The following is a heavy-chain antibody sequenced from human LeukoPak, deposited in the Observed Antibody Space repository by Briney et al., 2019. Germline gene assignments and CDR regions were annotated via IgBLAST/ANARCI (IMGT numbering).Heavy chain of an antibody. CDR1: GGAISSGTYY. J-gene: IGHJ5*02. D-gene: IGHD6-19*01. V-gene: IGHV4-39*07. CDR3: ASVVWVSSSGSKSNWFDP. CDR2: INHSGST. Sequence: SETLSLTCTVSGGAISSGTYYWGWIRQPPGKGLEWIGEINHSGSTNYNPSFKSRVTISVDTSKNQFSLKLSSVTAADTAVYYCASVVWVSSSGSKSNWFDPWGQGTLVTVSS.